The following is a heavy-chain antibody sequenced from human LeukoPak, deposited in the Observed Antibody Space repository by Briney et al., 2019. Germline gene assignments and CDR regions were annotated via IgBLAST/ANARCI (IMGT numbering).Heavy chain of an antibody. Sequence: EASVKVSCKASGYTFTSYGISWVRQAPGQGLEWMGWISAYNGNTNYAQKLQGRVTMTTDTSTSTAYMELRSLRSDDTAVYYCARDREWFGESSFDYWGQGTLVTVSS. J-gene: IGHJ4*02. CDR3: ARDREWFGESSFDY. D-gene: IGHD3-10*01. CDR1: GYTFTSYG. V-gene: IGHV1-18*01. CDR2: ISAYNGNT.